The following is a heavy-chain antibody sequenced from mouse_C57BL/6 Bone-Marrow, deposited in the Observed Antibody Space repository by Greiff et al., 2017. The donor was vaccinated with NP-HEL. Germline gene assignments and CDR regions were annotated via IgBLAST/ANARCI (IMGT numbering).Heavy chain of an antibody. J-gene: IGHJ1*03. V-gene: IGHV1-81*01. CDR3: ARGAYSNYDWYFDV. D-gene: IGHD2-5*01. Sequence: QVQLQQSGAELARPGASVKLSCKASGYTFSSYGISWVKQRTGQGLEWIGEIYPRSGNTYYNEKFKGKATLTADKSSSTAYMELRSLTSEDSAVYFCARGAYSNYDWYFDVWGTGTTVTVSS. CDR1: GYTFSSYG. CDR2: IYPRSGNT.